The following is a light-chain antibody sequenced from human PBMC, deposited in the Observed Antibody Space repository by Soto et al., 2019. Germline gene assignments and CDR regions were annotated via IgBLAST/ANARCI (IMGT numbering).Light chain of an antibody. J-gene: IGKJ1*01. V-gene: IGKV1-27*01. CDR1: QGISNY. CDR3: QQYNDAPWT. CDR2: AAS. Sequence: DIQMTQSPSSLSASVGDRVTITCRASQGISNYLAWYQQKPGKVPKLLIYAASTLQSGVPSRFGGSGSGTDFTVTISSLQPEDVATYYCQQYNDAPWTFGPGTKVEIK.